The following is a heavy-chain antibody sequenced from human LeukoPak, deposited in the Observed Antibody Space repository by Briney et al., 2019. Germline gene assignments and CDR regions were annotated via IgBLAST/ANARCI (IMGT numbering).Heavy chain of an antibody. CDR3: ARVYSSGWYDVGEYYFDY. CDR2: IYYSGST. V-gene: IGHV4-59*08. J-gene: IGHJ4*02. D-gene: IGHD6-19*01. CDR1: GGSISSYY. Sequence: PSETLSLTCTVSGGSISSYYWSWIRQPPGKGLEWIEHIYYSGSTNYNPSLKSRVTISVDTSKNQFSLKLSSVTAADTAVYYCARVYSSGWYDVGEYYFDYWGQGTLVTVSS.